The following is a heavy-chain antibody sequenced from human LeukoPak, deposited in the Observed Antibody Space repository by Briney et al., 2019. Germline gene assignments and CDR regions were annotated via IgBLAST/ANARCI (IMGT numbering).Heavy chain of an antibody. CDR2: MGPNNGNT. Sequence: ASVKVSCRASGYTFTSYDINWVRQATGQGLEWRGWMGPNNGNTGNAQKFQGRVTMNRNTSISTDYMELSSLRSEDTAVYYCARGRKTGTRVAVDIWGQGTMVPVSS. CDR1: GYTFTSYD. CDR3: ARGRKTGTRVAVDI. J-gene: IGHJ3*02. V-gene: IGHV1-8*01.